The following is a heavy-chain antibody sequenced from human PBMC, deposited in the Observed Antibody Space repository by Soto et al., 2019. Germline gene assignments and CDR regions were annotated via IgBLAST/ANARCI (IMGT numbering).Heavy chain of an antibody. CDR1: GGSLSSSSYY. Sequence: SETLSLTCTVSGGSLSSSSYYRGWIRQPPGKGLEWIGSIYYSGSTYYNPSLKSRVTISVDTSKNQFSLKLSSVTAADTAVYYCARHGVVPDAMPIGDYYYYMDVWRKGTTDPVSS. CDR3: ARHGVVPDAMPIGDYYYYMDV. D-gene: IGHD2-2*01. V-gene: IGHV4-39*01. CDR2: IYYSGST. J-gene: IGHJ6*03.